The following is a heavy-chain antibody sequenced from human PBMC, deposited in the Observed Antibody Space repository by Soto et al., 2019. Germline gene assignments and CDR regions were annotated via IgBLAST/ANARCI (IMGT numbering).Heavy chain of an antibody. CDR1: GGSISSGGYY. J-gene: IGHJ4*02. V-gene: IGHV4-31*02. Sequence: PSETLSLTXTVSGGSISSGGYYWSWIRQHPGKGLEWIGYIYYSGSTYYNPSLKSRVTISVDTSKNQFSLKLSSVTAADTAVYYCARSGVDTAMVFDYWGQGTLVTVSS. D-gene: IGHD5-18*01. CDR2: IYYSGST. CDR3: ARSGVDTAMVFDY.